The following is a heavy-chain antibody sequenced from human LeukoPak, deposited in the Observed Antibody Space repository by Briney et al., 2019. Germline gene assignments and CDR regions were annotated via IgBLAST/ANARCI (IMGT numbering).Heavy chain of an antibody. V-gene: IGHV3-23*01. Sequence: GGSLRLSCAASGFTFSSYAMSWVRQAPGKGLEWVSATSGSGGSTYYAGSVKGRFTISRDNSKNTLYLQMNSLRAEDTAVYYCAKDGAGKWELPTTFDYWGQGTLVTVSS. CDR3: AKDGAGKWELPTTFDY. CDR2: TSGSGGST. CDR1: GFTFSSYA. D-gene: IGHD1-26*01. J-gene: IGHJ4*02.